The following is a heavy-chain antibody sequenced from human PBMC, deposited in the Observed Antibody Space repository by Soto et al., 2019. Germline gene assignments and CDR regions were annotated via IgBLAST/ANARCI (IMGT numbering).Heavy chain of an antibody. CDR1: GDAISSGGYY. D-gene: IGHD4-4*01. V-gene: IGHV4-31*02. J-gene: IGHJ5*02. Sequence: SETLSLTWTVSGDAISSGGYYWTWIRQHPGKGLEWIGYIYYSGSTFYNPSLKSRLTISVDTSKNQFSLKLTSVTAADTAVYYCARHELDSKDVNWFDPWGQGTLVTVS. CDR2: IYYSGST. CDR3: ARHELDSKDVNWFDP.